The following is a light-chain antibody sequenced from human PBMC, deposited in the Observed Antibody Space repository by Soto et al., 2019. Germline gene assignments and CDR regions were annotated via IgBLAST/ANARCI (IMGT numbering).Light chain of an antibody. CDR1: QSVDSTY. CDR3: QQYGSPGT. Sequence: EIVLTQSPGTLSLSPGERATLSCRASQSVDSTYLAWYQQKPDQSPRLLIYATSTRAAGIPDRFSGSGSGTDFTLTISRLEPEDFAVYYCQQYGSPGTFGQGTKVDIK. CDR2: ATS. V-gene: IGKV3-20*01. J-gene: IGKJ1*01.